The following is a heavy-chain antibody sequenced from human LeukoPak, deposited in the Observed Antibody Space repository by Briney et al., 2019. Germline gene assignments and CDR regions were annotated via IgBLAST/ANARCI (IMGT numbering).Heavy chain of an antibody. Sequence: ASVKVSCKASGYTFTDYYVHWVRQAPGQGLEWMGWINPDSGGTKYAQKFQGRVTMTRDTSISTAYMELSRLRSDDTAVYYCARDQYSSGWSFYYYYYMDVWGKGTTVTVSS. CDR1: GYTFTDYY. V-gene: IGHV1-2*02. D-gene: IGHD6-19*01. CDR3: ARDQYSSGWSFYYYYYMDV. CDR2: INPDSGGT. J-gene: IGHJ6*03.